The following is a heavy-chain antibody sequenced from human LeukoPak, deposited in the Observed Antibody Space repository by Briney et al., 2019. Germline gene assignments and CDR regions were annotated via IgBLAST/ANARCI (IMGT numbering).Heavy chain of an antibody. CDR2: IKSDGGEK. CDR1: GFTFSSYW. CDR3: ARGDYASGSDY. Sequence: GGSLRLSCAASGFTFSSYWMSWVRQAPGKGLEWVANIKSDGGEKYYVDSVKGRFTISRDNAKNSLSPQMNSLRAEDTAVYYCARGDYASGSDYWGQGTLVTVSS. V-gene: IGHV3-7*01. J-gene: IGHJ4*02. D-gene: IGHD3-10*01.